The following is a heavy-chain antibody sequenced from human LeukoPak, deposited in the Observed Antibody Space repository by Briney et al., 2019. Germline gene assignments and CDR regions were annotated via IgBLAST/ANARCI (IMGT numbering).Heavy chain of an antibody. J-gene: IGHJ4*02. CDR2: ISSSSSYI. Sequence: PGGSLRLSCAASGFTVSSNYMSWVRQAPGKGLEWGSSISSSSSYIYYADSVRGRFTISRDNAKNSLYLQMNSLRAEDTAVYYCARDLGSLTVTTGPSFDYWGQGTLVTVSS. V-gene: IGHV3-21*01. CDR3: ARDLGSLTVTTGPSFDY. D-gene: IGHD4-11*01. CDR1: GFTVSSNY.